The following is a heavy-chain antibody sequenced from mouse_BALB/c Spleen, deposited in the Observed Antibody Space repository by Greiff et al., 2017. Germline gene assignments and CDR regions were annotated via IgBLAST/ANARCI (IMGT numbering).Heavy chain of an antibody. J-gene: IGHJ2*01. CDR3: TRAGGQDYFDY. V-gene: IGHV5-6-4*01. CDR1: GFTFSSYT. CDR2: ISSGGSYT. D-gene: IGHD3-3*01. Sequence: EVMLVESGGGLVKPGGSLKLSCAASGFTFSSYTMSWVRQTPEKRLEWVATISSGGSYTYYPDSVKGRFTISRDNAKNTLYLQMSSLKSEDTAMYYCTRAGGQDYFDYWGQGTTLTVSS.